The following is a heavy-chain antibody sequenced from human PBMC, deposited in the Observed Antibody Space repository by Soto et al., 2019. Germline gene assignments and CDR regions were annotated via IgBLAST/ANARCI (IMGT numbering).Heavy chain of an antibody. D-gene: IGHD3-16*01. CDR2: ISSSSSTI. CDR1: GFTFSSYS. V-gene: IGHV3-48*01. Sequence: GGSLRLSCAASGFTFSSYSMNWVRQAPGKGLEWVSYISSSSSTIYYADSVKGRFTISRDNAKNSLYLQMNSLRAEDTAVYYCANIGGPVTPDYMDVWGKGTTVTVSS. J-gene: IGHJ6*03. CDR3: ANIGGPVTPDYMDV.